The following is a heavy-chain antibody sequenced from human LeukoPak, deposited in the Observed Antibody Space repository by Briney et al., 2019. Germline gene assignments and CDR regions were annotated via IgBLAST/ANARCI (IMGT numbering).Heavy chain of an antibody. CDR3: ARDLTSMIVVYGMDV. J-gene: IGHJ6*02. D-gene: IGHD3-22*01. CDR2: INGNGRNI. V-gene: IGHV3-74*01. CDR1: GFTFSSYW. Sequence: GGSLRLSCVASGFTFSSYWMHWVRQDPRKGLVWVSRINGNGRNINYADSVRGRFTISRDNAKNALYLQMNTLRVEDTAVYYCARDLTSMIVVYGMDVWGQGTTVTVSS.